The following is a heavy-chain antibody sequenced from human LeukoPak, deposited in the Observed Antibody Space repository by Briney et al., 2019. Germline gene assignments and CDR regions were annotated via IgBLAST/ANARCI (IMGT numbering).Heavy chain of an antibody. D-gene: IGHD3-22*01. CDR2: IYSGGST. CDR3: AKDEYDSSGYYY. CDR1: GFTVSSNY. J-gene: IGHJ4*02. Sequence: GGSLRLSCAASGFTVSSNYMSWVRQAPGKGLEWVSVIYSGGSTYYADSVKGRFTISRDNSKNTLYLQMNSLRAEDTAVYYCAKDEYDSSGYYYWGQGTLVTVSS. V-gene: IGHV3-53*01.